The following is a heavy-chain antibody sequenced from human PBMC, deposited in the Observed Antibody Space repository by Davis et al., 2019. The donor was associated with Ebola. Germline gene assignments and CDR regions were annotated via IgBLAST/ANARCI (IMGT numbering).Heavy chain of an antibody. D-gene: IGHD3-16*01. CDR1: GGSISSSN. CDR2: ISGGGRTI. V-gene: IGHV3-48*02. Sequence: PSETLSLTCAVSGGSISSSNWWSWIRQAPGKGLEWVSYISGGGRTIYYADSVKGRFTISRDNVKNSLYLQMNSLRDEDTAVYYCARATTASWGGYWGQGTLVTVSS. J-gene: IGHJ4*02. CDR3: ARATTASWGGY.